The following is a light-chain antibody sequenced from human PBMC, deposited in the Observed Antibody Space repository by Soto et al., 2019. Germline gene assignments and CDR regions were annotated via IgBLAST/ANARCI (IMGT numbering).Light chain of an antibody. J-gene: IGKJ5*01. CDR2: DAS. V-gene: IGKV3-15*01. CDR1: QSVARK. CDR3: QQYDKWFSIT. Sequence: EIVMKQSPATLSVSPGEGATLSCRASQSVARKLVWYQQKAGQAPSPLXFDASTRATGIPARFSGSGSGTELTLTISRLETEDFAVYDCQQYDKWFSITFGQGIRLEIK.